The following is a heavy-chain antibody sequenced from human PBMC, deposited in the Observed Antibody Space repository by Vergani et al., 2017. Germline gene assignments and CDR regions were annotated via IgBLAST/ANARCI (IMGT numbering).Heavy chain of an antibody. CDR3: VRVLHTSYILGAFDI. CDR1: GGSLDNHSQT. CDR2: IDVKGNS. D-gene: IGHD2-21*01. Sequence: QAQLQESGPRLVQPSQTLSLTCSFSGGSLDNHSQTWGWIRQPAGEGLEWIGLIDVKGNSNFSPSLESRVTMSADASRGRFSLNLRSVTTADTAVYYCVRVLHTSYILGAFDIWGQGIKVTVSS. J-gene: IGHJ3*02. V-gene: IGHV4-61*02.